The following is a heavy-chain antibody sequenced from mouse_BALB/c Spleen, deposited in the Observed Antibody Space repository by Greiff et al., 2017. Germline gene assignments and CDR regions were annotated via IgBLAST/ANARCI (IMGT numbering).Heavy chain of an antibody. J-gene: IGHJ3*01. CDR2: INSNGGST. V-gene: IGHV5-6-3*01. Sequence: EVQGVESGGGLVQPGGSLKLSCAASGFTFSSYGMSWVRQTPDKRLELVATINSNGGSTYYPDSVKGRFTISRDNAKNTLYLQMSSLKSEDTAMYYCAREEPFAYWGQGTLVTVSA. CDR3: AREEPFAY. CDR1: GFTFSSYG. D-gene: IGHD6-1*01.